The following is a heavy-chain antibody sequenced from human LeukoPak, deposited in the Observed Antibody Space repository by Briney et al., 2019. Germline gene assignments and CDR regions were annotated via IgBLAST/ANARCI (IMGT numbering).Heavy chain of an antibody. CDR2: ILHDGGNK. CDR3: ARDHYSSSWSDDY. V-gene: IGHV3-33*05. J-gene: IGHJ4*02. Sequence: GRSLRLSCAASGFTFSHFNMHWVRQSPGKGLEWVAVILHDGGNKYYADSVKGRFTISRDNAKNSLYLQMNSLRDEDTAVYYCARDHYSSSWSDDYWGQGTLVTVSS. D-gene: IGHD6-13*01. CDR1: GFTFSHFN.